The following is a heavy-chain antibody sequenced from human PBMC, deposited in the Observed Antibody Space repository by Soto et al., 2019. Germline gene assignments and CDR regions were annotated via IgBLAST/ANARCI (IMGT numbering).Heavy chain of an antibody. V-gene: IGHV1-24*01. CDR1: GYTLTRLS. CDR3: ATTPCVDTAVNFDS. J-gene: IGHJ5*01. Sequence: ASVKVSCKVSGYTLTRLSMNWVRQAPGKGLEWMGGFDPEDGETIYAQKFQGRVTMTGDTSTDTAYMELSSLRSEDTAVYYCATTPCVDTAVNFDSWGQGTLVTVSS. CDR2: FDPEDGET. D-gene: IGHD3-16*02.